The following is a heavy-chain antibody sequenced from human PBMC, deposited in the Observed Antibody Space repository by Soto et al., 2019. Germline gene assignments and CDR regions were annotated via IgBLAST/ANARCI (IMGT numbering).Heavy chain of an antibody. CDR1: GFTFSSYA. J-gene: IGHJ3*02. CDR2: ISYDGSNK. CDR3: ARDPLLTTVTTFYSYAFDI. Sequence: GGSLRLSCAASGFTFSSYAMHWVRQAPGKGLEWVAVISYDGSNKYYADSVKGRFTISRDNSKNTLYLQMNSLRAEDTAVYYCARDPLLTTVTTFYSYAFDIWGQGTMVTVSS. D-gene: IGHD4-17*01. V-gene: IGHV3-30-3*01.